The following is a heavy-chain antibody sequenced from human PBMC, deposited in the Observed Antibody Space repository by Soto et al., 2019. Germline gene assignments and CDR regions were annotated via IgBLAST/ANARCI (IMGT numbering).Heavy chain of an antibody. CDR3: ATLHVNGYDDFDI. CDR1: GYTFTGYY. J-gene: IGHJ3*02. D-gene: IGHD1-1*01. CDR2: INPNSGGT. Sequence: QVQLVQSGAEVKKPGASVKVSCKASGYTFTGYYMHWVRQAPGQGLEWMGWINPNSGGTNYAQKFQGWVTMTSDTSISTAYMDLSRLRSDDTAVYYCATLHVNGYDDFDIWGQGTMVTVSS. V-gene: IGHV1-2*04.